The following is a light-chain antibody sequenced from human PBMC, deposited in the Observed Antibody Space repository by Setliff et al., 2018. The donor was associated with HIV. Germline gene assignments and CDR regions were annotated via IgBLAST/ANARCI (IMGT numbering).Light chain of an antibody. J-gene: IGLJ1*01. Sequence: QSVLAQPPSVSGAPGQRVTISCIGTSSNIGAGYDVHWYQQLPGTAPKLLIYDNTNRPSGVPDRSSGSNSGTSASLAITGLQAEDEADYYCQSYDSGLGVFGTGTKVTVL. CDR1: SSNIGAGYD. V-gene: IGLV1-40*01. CDR3: QSYDSGLGV. CDR2: DNT.